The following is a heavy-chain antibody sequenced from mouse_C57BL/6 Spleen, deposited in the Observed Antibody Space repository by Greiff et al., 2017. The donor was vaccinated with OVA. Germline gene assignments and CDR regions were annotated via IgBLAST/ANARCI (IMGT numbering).Heavy chain of an antibody. D-gene: IGHD1-1*01. J-gene: IGHJ2*01. CDR3: TRTLGDYYGSSGDY. CDR1: GYTFTDYE. V-gene: IGHV1-15*01. CDR2: IDPETGGT. Sequence: VQLQQSGAELVRPGASVTLSCKASGYTFTDYEMHWVKQTPVHGLEWIGAIDPETGGTAYNQKFKGKAILTADKSSSTAYMELRSLTSEDSAVYYGTRTLGDYYGSSGDYWGQGTTLTVSS.